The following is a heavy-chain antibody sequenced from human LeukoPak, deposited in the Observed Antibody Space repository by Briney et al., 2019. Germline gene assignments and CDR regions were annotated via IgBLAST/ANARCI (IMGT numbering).Heavy chain of an antibody. CDR1: GGTFSSYA. V-gene: IGHV1-69*04. CDR2: IIPILGIA. J-gene: IGHJ3*01. D-gene: IGHD2-2*01. Sequence: SVKVSCKASGGTFSSYAISWVRQAPGQGLEWMGRIIPILGIANYAQKFQGRVTMTGNTSISTAYMELSSLRSEDTAVYYCARGPRSSYQPEGDMDVWGQGTMVTVSS. CDR3: ARGPRSSYQPEGDMDV.